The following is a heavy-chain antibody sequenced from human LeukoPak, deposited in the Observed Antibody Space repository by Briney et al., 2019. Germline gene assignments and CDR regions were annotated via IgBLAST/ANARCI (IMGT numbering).Heavy chain of an antibody. Sequence: PGGSLRLSCAASGFTFSSYAMSWVRQAPGKGLEWVSAISGSGGSSYYADSVRGRFTISRDNSKNTLCLQMNSLRAEDTAVYYCAKDENPRPRNYFQHWGQGTLVTVSS. CDR1: GFTFSSYA. CDR3: AKDENPRPRNYFQH. D-gene: IGHD2/OR15-2a*01. V-gene: IGHV3-23*01. CDR2: ISGSGGSS. J-gene: IGHJ1*01.